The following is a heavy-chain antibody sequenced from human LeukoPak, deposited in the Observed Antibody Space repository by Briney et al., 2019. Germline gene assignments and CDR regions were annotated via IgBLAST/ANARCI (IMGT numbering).Heavy chain of an antibody. Sequence: GGSLRLSCAASGFTFSSYSMNWVRQAPGKGLEWVSSISSSSSYIYYADSVKGRFTISRDNAKNSLYVQMNSLRAEDTAVYYCARDSRTHPLGVMIAARVAGHTAIDYWGQGTLVTVSS. D-gene: IGHD3-22*01. CDR1: GFTFSSYS. J-gene: IGHJ4*02. CDR3: ARDSRTHPLGVMIAARVAGHTAIDY. V-gene: IGHV3-21*01. CDR2: ISSSSSYI.